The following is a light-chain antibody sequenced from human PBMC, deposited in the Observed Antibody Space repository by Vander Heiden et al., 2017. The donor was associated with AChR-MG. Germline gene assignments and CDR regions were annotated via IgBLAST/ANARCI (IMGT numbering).Light chain of an antibody. V-gene: IGKV3-15*01. CDR3: QQYYTWPSWT. Sequence: EIVMTQSPATLSVSPGERVTLSCRASQSVSSKLAWYQQKPGQAPRLLIYGALTRATDIPDRFSGEGSGTEFTLTISSLQSEDFAVYHCQQYYTWPSWTFGQGTKVEIK. CDR1: QSVSSK. J-gene: IGKJ1*01. CDR2: GAL.